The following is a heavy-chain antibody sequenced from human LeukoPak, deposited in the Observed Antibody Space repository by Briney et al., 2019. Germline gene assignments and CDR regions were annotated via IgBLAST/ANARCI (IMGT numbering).Heavy chain of an antibody. CDR1: GGTFSNDG. D-gene: IGHD3-10*01. V-gene: IGHV1-18*01. J-gene: IGHJ4*02. CDR3: AGDSPDGSGTYYNDSPDY. CDR2: ISAYNGNT. Sequence: GASVKVSCKASGGTFSNDGISWVRQAPGQGLEWMGWISAYNGNTNYRQKLQGRVTMTTDTSTSTAYMDLRSLRSDDTAIYYCAGDSPDGSGTYYNDSPDYWGQGTLVTVSS.